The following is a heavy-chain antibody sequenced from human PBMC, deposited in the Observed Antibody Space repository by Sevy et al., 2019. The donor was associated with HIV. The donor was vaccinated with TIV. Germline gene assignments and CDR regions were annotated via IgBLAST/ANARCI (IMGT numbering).Heavy chain of an antibody. CDR3: ARDHVKDGDLGDYYFAMDV. CDR1: GFTFSDYY. V-gene: IGHV3-11*01. Sequence: GGSLRLSCAASGFTFSDYYMSWIRQAPGKGLEWVSYISGSDNTIFYADSVKGRFTISRDNAKNSLYLQMTSLRAEDTAVYYCARDHVKDGDLGDYYFAMDVWGQGTTVTVSS. CDR2: ISGSDNTI. D-gene: IGHD4-17*01. J-gene: IGHJ6*02.